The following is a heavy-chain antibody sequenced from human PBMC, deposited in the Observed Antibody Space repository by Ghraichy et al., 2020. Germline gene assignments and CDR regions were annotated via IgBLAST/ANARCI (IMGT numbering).Heavy chain of an antibody. D-gene: IGHD4-11*01. J-gene: IGHJ6*02. Sequence: GGSLRLSCAASGFTFSSYWMSWVRQAPGKGLEWVANIKQDGSEKYYVEYVKGRFTISRDNAKNSLYLQMNSLRAEDTAVYYCARDSTGFVTYYYYYYGMDVWGQGTTVTVSS. CDR3: ARDSTGFVTYYYYYYGMDV. V-gene: IGHV3-7*01. CDR2: IKQDGSEK. CDR1: GFTFSSYW.